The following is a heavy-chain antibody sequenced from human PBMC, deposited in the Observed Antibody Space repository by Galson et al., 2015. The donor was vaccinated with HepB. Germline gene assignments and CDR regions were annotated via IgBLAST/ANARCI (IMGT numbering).Heavy chain of an antibody. CDR1: GFTFSTYS. D-gene: IGHD3-3*02. CDR2: ISYDGSNK. CDR3: AKDRFSQVDP. V-gene: IGHV3-30*18. Sequence: SLRLSCAASGFTFSTYSVNWVRQAPGKGLEWVAVISYDGSNKYYADSVKGRCTISRDNSKNTLYLQTNSLRAEDTAVYYCAKDRFSQVDPWGQGTLVTVSS. J-gene: IGHJ5*02.